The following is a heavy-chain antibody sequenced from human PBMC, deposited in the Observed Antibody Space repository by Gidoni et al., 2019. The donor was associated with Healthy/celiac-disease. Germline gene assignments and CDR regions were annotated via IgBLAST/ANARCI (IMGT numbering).Heavy chain of an antibody. CDR1: GFPFSSYA. D-gene: IGHD6-19*01. CDR2: ISGSGGST. J-gene: IGHJ4*02. CDR3: AKDSDPGIAVAGVDY. Sequence: EVQLLESGGGLVQPGGSLRLSCAASGFPFSSYAMSWVRQAPGKGLEWVSAISGSGGSTYSADSVKGRCTISRDNSKNTLYLQMNSLRAEDTAVYYCAKDSDPGIAVAGVDYWGQGTLVTVSS. V-gene: IGHV3-23*01.